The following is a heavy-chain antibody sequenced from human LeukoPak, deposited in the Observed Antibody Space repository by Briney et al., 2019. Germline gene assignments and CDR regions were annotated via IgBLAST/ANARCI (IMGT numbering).Heavy chain of an antibody. CDR2: IYPGDSDT. CDR3: ARRYDSTLFDP. V-gene: IGHV5-51*01. D-gene: IGHD3-22*01. Sequence: GESLKISCKGSGSSFTSYWIGWARQMPGKGLEWMGIIYPGDSDTRYSPSFQGQVTISADKSISTAYLQWSSLKASDTAMYYCARRYDSTLFDPWGQGTLVTVSS. CDR1: GSSFTSYW. J-gene: IGHJ5*02.